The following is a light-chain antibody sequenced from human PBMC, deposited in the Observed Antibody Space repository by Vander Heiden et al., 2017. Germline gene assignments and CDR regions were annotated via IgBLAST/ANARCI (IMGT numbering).Light chain of an antibody. J-gene: IGLJ2*01. Sequence: QLVLTQSPSASASLGASVKLTCTLSSGHSNYAIAWHQQLPAKGPRFLMKVNNEGSHDKGDGIPDRFSGSSTGAERYLTISGLQFGDEADYECQTWGSGIVIFGGGTKVTVL. CDR1: SGHSNYA. CDR3: QTWGSGIVI. V-gene: IGLV4-69*01. CDR2: VNNEGSH.